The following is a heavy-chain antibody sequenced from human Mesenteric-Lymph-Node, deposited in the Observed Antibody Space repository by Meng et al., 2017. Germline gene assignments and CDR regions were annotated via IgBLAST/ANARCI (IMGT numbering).Heavy chain of an antibody. D-gene: IGHD2-2*01. CDR2: INAGNGNT. CDR3: ASVSSVVPAAMSSYYYGMDV. J-gene: IGHJ6*02. CDR1: GYTFTSYA. V-gene: IGHV1-3*01. Sequence: ASVKVSCKASGYTFTSYAMHWVRQAPGQRLEWMGWINAGNGNTKYSQKFQGRVTITADKSTSTAYMELSSLRSEDTAVYYCASVSSVVPAAMSSYYYGMDVWGQGTTVTVSS.